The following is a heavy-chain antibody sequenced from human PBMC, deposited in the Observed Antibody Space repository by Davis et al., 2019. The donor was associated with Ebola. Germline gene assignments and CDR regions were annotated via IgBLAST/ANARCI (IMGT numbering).Heavy chain of an antibody. CDR3: ARSNTVVRGLDY. CDR2: INPSGCST. CDR1: GYTFTSYY. D-gene: IGHD4-23*01. V-gene: IGHV1-46*01. J-gene: IGHJ4*02. Sequence: ASVKVSCKASGYTFTSYYMHWVRQAPGQGLEWMGIINPSGCSTSYAQKFQGRVTMTRDTSTSTVYMELSSLRSEDTAVYYCARSNTVVRGLDYWGQGTLVTVSS.